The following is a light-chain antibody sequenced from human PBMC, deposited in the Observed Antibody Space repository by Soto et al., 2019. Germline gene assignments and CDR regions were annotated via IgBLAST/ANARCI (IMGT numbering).Light chain of an antibody. CDR1: QDITKS. CDR3: QQSDDRPYT. Sequence: DIQMTQSPSSLSASLGDRVTITCQASQDITKSLNWYQRKPGKAPKLLIYGVCTLEAGVPTRFSGSGFGTDFTFTISSLQPEDIAMYFCQQSDDRPYTFGPGTKVEIK. CDR2: GVC. V-gene: IGKV1-33*01. J-gene: IGKJ2*01.